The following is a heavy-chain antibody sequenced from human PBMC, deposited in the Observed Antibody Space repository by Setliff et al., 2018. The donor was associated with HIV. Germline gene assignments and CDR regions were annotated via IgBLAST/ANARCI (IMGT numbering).Heavy chain of an antibody. CDR1: GYTFTNYY. Sequence: GASVKVSCKASGYTFTNYYIHWVRQAPGQGLEWMGIINPSGGSTTYAQKFQGRVTMTRDTSTSTVYMELSSLRSEDTAVYYCARDAFDYTAYYYSYMDVWGKGTKVTV. D-gene: IGHD4-4*01. J-gene: IGHJ6*03. CDR3: ARDAFDYTAYYYSYMDV. V-gene: IGHV1-46*01. CDR2: INPSGGST.